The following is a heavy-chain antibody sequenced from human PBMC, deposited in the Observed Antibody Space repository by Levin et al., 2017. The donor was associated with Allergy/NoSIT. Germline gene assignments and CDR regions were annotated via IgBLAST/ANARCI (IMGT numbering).Heavy chain of an antibody. V-gene: IGHV4-59*01. Sequence: SETLSLTCTVSGGSISSYYWSWIRQPPGKGLEWIGYIYYSGSTNYNPSLKSRVTISVDTSKNQFSLKLSSVTAADTAVYYCARMKTGTGFVYYYYYGMDVWGQGTTVTVSS. CDR1: GGSISSYY. J-gene: IGHJ6*02. CDR2: IYYSGST. D-gene: IGHD1-7*01. CDR3: ARMKTGTGFVYYYYYGMDV.